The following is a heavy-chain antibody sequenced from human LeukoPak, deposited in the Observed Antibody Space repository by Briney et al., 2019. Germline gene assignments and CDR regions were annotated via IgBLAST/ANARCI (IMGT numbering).Heavy chain of an antibody. D-gene: IGHD3-10*01. V-gene: IGHV1-46*01. J-gene: IGHJ4*02. CDR1: GYTFSSFY. CDR2: ITPNTGDT. CDR3: ARSRNYYRVYFDN. Sequence: EASVKVSYKASGYTFSSFYLHWVRQAPGQGLEWMGIITPNTGDTTYAPKFQDRLIMTRDRSTSTVYMELHSLRSEDTAVYYCARSRNYYRVYFDNWGQGTLVPVSS.